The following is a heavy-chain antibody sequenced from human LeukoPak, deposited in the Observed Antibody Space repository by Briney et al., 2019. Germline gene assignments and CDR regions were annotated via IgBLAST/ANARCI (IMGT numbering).Heavy chain of an antibody. D-gene: IGHD3-3*01. J-gene: IGHJ4*02. CDR2: SYYSGST. Sequence: SETLSLTCTVSGGSISSSSSYYWGWIRQPPGKGLEWIGSSYYSGSTYYKPSLKSRATISVDTSKNQFSLNLTSVTAADTAVYYCARVGVAANSLGIDYWGQGILVIVSS. CDR1: GGSISSSSSYY. CDR3: ARVGVAANSLGIDY. V-gene: IGHV4-39*01.